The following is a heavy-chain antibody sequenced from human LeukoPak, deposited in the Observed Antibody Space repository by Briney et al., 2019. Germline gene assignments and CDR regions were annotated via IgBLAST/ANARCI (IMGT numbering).Heavy chain of an antibody. CDR3: AREDPMTTVTKVGIDY. CDR2: IIPILGIA. D-gene: IGHD4-17*01. V-gene: IGHV1-69*04. Sequence: GASVKVSCKASGGTFSSYAISWVRQAPGQGLEWMGRIIPILGIANYAQKFQGRVTITADKSTSTAYMELSSLRSEDTAVYYCAREDPMTTVTKVGIDYWGQGTLVTVSS. CDR1: GGTFSSYA. J-gene: IGHJ4*02.